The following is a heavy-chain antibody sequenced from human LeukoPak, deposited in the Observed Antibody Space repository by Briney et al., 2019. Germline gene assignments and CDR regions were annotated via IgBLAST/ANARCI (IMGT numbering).Heavy chain of an antibody. D-gene: IGHD3-22*01. CDR3: AREVDYDSSGYYTPDFDY. CDR1: GFTFSSYS. V-gene: IGHV3-48*02. J-gene: IGHJ4*02. CDR2: ISSSSSTI. Sequence: GGSLRLSCAASGFTFSSYSMNWVRQAPGKGLEWVSYISSSSSTIYYADSVKDRFTISRDNAKNSLYLQMNSLRDEDTAVYYCAREVDYDSSGYYTPDFDYWGQGTLVTVSS.